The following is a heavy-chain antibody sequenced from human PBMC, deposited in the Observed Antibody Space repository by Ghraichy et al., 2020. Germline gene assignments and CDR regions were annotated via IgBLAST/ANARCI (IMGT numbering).Heavy chain of an antibody. Sequence: GGSLRLSCAASGFIFSGSTMHWVCQASWKGLEWVGRIRSKAHNYATEYAASVKGRFTISRDDSQNTAYLQMNSLKTEDTAVYYCSSTSRDGYNLNYWGQGTLVTVSS. D-gene: IGHD5-24*01. CDR2: IRSKAHNYAT. V-gene: IGHV3-73*01. CDR3: SSTSRDGYNLNY. J-gene: IGHJ4*02. CDR1: GFIFSGST.